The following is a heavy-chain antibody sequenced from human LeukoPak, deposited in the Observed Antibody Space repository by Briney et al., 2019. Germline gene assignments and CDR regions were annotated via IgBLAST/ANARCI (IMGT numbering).Heavy chain of an antibody. CDR1: GFTFSSYA. Sequence: GGSLRLSCAASGFTFSSYAMSWVRQAPGKGLEWVSGISGSGGSTYYADSVKGRLTISRDNSKNTLYLQMNSLRAEDTAVYYCAKPLLSIAVAGTYGMDVWGQGTTVTVSS. CDR3: AKPLLSIAVAGTYGMDV. CDR2: ISGSGGST. J-gene: IGHJ6*02. V-gene: IGHV3-23*01. D-gene: IGHD6-19*01.